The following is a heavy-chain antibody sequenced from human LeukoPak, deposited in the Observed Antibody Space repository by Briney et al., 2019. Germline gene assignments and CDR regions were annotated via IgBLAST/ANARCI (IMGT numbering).Heavy chain of an antibody. D-gene: IGHD3-10*01. CDR1: GYTFTSYY. CDR2: MNPNSGNT. Sequence: ASVKVSCKASGYTFTSYYMHWVRQATGQGLEWMGWMNPNSGNTGYAQKFQGRVTMTRNTSISTAYMELSSLRSEDTAVYYCASITMVRGVIMPQWGQGTTVTVSS. J-gene: IGHJ6*02. CDR3: ASITMVRGVIMPQ. V-gene: IGHV1-8*02.